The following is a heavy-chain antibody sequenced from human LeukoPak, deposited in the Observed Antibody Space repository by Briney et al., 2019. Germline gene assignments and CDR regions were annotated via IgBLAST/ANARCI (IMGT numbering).Heavy chain of an antibody. CDR2: ISYDGSDK. V-gene: IGHV3-30*03. Sequence: PGGSLRLSCAATGLTLNNFGMNWVRQAPGKGLEWVAIISYDGSDKYYADSVKGRFTISRDISNNTVYLQVNGLRAGDTALYFCARDRVGFGDYSGASDTWGQGTMVTVSS. CDR3: ARDRVGFGDYSGASDT. J-gene: IGHJ3*02. CDR1: GLTLNNFG. D-gene: IGHD4-17*01.